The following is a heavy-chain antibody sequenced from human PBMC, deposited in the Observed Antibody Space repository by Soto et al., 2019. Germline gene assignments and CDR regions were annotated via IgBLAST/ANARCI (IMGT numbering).Heavy chain of an antibody. J-gene: IGHJ4*02. CDR2: IGTAGDT. CDR1: GFTFSSYD. V-gene: IGHV3-13*04. Sequence: SGGSLRLSCAASGFTFSSYDMHWVRQATGKGLEWVSAIGTAGDTYYPGSVKGRFTISRENAKNSLYLQMNSLRAGDTAVYYCARAFRGYSGYDATYYFDYWGQGTLVTVSS. D-gene: IGHD5-12*01. CDR3: ARAFRGYSGYDATYYFDY.